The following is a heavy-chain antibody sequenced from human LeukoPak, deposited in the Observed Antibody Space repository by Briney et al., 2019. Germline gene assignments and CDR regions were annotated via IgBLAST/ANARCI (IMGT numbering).Heavy chain of an antibody. Sequence: SVKVSCKASGGTFSSYAISWVRQAPGQGLEWMGGIIPILGTANYAQKFQGRVTITADESTSTAYMELSSLRSEDTAVYYCARGKYREAAESFDYWGQGTLVTVSS. J-gene: IGHJ4*02. CDR2: IIPILGTA. V-gene: IGHV1-69*01. CDR3: ARGKYREAAESFDY. CDR1: GGTFSSYA. D-gene: IGHD2-2*01.